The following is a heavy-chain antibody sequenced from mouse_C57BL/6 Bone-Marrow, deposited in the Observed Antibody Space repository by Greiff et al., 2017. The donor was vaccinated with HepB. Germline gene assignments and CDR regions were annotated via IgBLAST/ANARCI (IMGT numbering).Heavy chain of an antibody. J-gene: IGHJ2*01. Sequence: QVHVKQPGAELVMPGASVKLSCKASGYTFTSYWMHWVKQRPGQGLEWIGEIDPSDSYTNYNQKFKGKSTLTVDKSSSTAYMQLSSLTYEDSAVYYCARGGAYSTFDYWGQGTTLTVSS. CDR3: ARGGAYSTFDY. V-gene: IGHV1-69*01. CDR2: IDPSDSYT. CDR1: GYTFTSYW. D-gene: IGHD2-5*01.